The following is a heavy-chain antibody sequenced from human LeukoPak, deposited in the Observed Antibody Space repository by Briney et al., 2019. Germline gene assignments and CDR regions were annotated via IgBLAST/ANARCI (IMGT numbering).Heavy chain of an antibody. D-gene: IGHD3-10*01. CDR2: IYTSGST. CDR3: ARDFGSGYYYYYMDV. CDR1: GGSISSYY. J-gene: IGHJ6*03. Sequence: PSETLSLTCTVCGGSISSYYWSWIRQPAGKGLEWIGRIYTSGSTNYNPSLKSRVTMSVDTSKNQFSLKLSSVTAADTAVYYCARDFGSGYYYYYMDVWGKGTTVTVSS. V-gene: IGHV4-4*07.